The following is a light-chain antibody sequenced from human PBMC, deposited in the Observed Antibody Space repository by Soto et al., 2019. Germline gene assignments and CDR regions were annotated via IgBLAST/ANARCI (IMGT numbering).Light chain of an antibody. J-gene: IGLJ1*01. Sequence: QSALTQPASVSASPGQSIAISCTGTSSDVGGYSYVSWYQQHPGKAPKLMIYDVSNRPSGVSNRFSGSKSGNTASLTISGLQAEDEADYYCSSYTSSTTYVFGTGTKLTVL. CDR2: DVS. V-gene: IGLV2-14*01. CDR3: SSYTSSTTYV. CDR1: SSDVGGYSY.